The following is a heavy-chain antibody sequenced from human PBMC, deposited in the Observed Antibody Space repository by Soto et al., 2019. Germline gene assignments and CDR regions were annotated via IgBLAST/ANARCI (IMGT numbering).Heavy chain of an antibody. CDR3: ARRGVRGVMAQYYYYYYGMDV. J-gene: IGHJ6*02. D-gene: IGHD3-10*01. CDR1: GGTFSSYA. CDR2: IIPIFGTA. Sequence: QVQLVQSGAEVKKPGSSVKVSCKASGGTFSSYAISWVRQAPGQGLEWMGGIIPIFGTANYAQKFQGRVTITADESTSTAYMELSSLRSEDTAVDYCARRGVRGVMAQYYYYYYGMDVWGQGTTVTVSS. V-gene: IGHV1-69*01.